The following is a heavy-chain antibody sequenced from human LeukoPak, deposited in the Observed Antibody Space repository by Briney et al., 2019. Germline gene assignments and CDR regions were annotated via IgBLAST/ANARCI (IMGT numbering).Heavy chain of an antibody. CDR1: GFTFCNYA. CDR3: SRYGFVGADFDY. V-gene: IGHV3-49*04. Sequence: PGGSLRLSCTASGFTFCNYAVTWVRQAPGKGLEWVGFIRSKPYGGTAEYAASVQGRFTISRDDSKNIAYLQMNSLKTEDTAVYYCSRYGFVGADFDYWGRGTLVTVSS. CDR2: IRSKPYGGTA. J-gene: IGHJ4*02. D-gene: IGHD1-26*01.